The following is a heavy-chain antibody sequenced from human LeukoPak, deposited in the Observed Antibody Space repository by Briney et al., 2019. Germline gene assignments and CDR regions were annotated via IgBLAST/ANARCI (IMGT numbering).Heavy chain of an antibody. V-gene: IGHV1-8*03. Sequence: ASVKVSCKASGYTFTSYDINWVRDATGQGRVWVWGMNPNRCNTGYAQKFERGVTTTSNTTLSSAYNEQSGLRSQDTRVFFCAREIASAAIDYWGQGTLVTVSS. J-gene: IGHJ4*02. CDR3: AREIASAAIDY. D-gene: IGHD6-13*01. CDR1: GYTFTSYD. CDR2: MNPNRCNT.